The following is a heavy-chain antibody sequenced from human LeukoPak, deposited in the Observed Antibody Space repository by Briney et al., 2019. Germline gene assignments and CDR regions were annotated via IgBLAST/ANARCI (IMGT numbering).Heavy chain of an antibody. CDR2: ITLSGGSK. D-gene: IGHD2-2*01. V-gene: IGHV3-23*01. CDR1: GFTFSSYD. CDR3: AKRGNPAVGHHYLDV. Sequence: GGSLRLSCAASGFTFSSYDMSWVRQAPGKGLEWVSSITLSGGSKFYADSVKGRFTISRDNSKNTLYLQMNSLGAEDTAVYYCAKRGNPAVGHHYLDVWGEGTTVSVSS. J-gene: IGHJ6*03.